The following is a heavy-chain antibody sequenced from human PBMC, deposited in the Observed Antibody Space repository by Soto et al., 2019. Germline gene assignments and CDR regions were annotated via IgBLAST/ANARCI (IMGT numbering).Heavy chain of an antibody. CDR3: AVVTYGDYAYYFDY. CDR1: GGTFSSYA. J-gene: IGHJ4*02. D-gene: IGHD4-17*01. Sequence: QVQLVQSGAEVKKPGSSVKVSCKASGGTFSSYAISWVRQAPGQGLECMGGIIPIFGTANYAQKFQGRVTITADESTSTAYMELSSLRSEDTAVYYCAVVTYGDYAYYFDYWGQGTLVTVSS. CDR2: IIPIFGTA. V-gene: IGHV1-69*01.